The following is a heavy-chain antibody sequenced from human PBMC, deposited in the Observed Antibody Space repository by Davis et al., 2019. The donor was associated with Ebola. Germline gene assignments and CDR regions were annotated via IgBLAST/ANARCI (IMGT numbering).Heavy chain of an antibody. Sequence: ASVKVSCKASGYTFTGYYMHWVRQAPGQGLEWMGWINPNRGGTNYAQKFQGWVTMTRDTSISTAYMELSRLRSDDTAVYYCARGPPDCSGGSCYIYYYYGMDVWGQGTTVTVSS. D-gene: IGHD2-15*01. V-gene: IGHV1-2*04. CDR2: INPNRGGT. CDR1: GYTFTGYY. CDR3: ARGPPDCSGGSCYIYYYYGMDV. J-gene: IGHJ6*02.